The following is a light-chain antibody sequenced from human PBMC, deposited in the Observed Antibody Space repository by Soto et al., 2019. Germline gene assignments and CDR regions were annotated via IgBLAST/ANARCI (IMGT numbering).Light chain of an antibody. CDR1: QSINSY. J-gene: IGKJ4*01. V-gene: IGKV1-39*01. Sequence: DIQMTQSPSSLSASVGDRVTITCRASQSINSYLSWYQQKPGKAPQLLIYAASSLESGVPSRFSGSGSGTDFTLTISSLQPEDFATYYCQQSYSPLLSFGGGTQVEIK. CDR3: QQSYSPLLS. CDR2: AAS.